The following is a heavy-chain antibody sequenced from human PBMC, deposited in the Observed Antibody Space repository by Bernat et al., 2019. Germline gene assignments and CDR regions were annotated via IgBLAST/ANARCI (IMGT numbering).Heavy chain of an antibody. CDR2: ISGSGGST. Sequence: EVQLLESGGGLVQPGGSLRLSCAASGFTFSSYALSWVRQAPGKGVGWVSAISGSGGSTYYADSVKGRFTISRDNSKNTLYLQMNSLRAEDTAVYYCAKVGTYSSGWYLGWYFDLWGRGTLVTVSS. CDR3: AKVGTYSSGWYLGWYFDL. V-gene: IGHV3-23*01. CDR1: GFTFSSYA. J-gene: IGHJ2*01. D-gene: IGHD6-19*01.